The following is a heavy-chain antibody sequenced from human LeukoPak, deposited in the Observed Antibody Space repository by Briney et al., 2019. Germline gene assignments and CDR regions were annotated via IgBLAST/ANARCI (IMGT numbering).Heavy chain of an antibody. J-gene: IGHJ4*02. V-gene: IGHV3-66*02. CDR2: IYSGGST. CDR3: AKTLYCTGTSCSGYLDY. D-gene: IGHD2-2*01. CDR1: GFSATYNY. Sequence: GGSLRLSCTVSGFSATYNYMSWVRQAPGKGLEWVSDIYSGGSTFYTDSVKGRLTISRDNSKDTLYLQMNSLRAEDTALYYCAKTLYCTGTSCSGYLDYWGQGTLVTVSS.